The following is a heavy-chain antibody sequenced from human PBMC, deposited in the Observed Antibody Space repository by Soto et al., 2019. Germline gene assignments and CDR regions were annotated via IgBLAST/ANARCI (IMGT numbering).Heavy chain of an antibody. Sequence: QVQLVQSGTEVKKPGASVKLSCKASGYTFTNYAIHWVRQAPGQRLEWMVWINAGNGHTKYSQKFQGRVTVTRDPSATTAYMELSSLTSEDTAVYYCARGRWTQTTADYYLDFWGQGTRVTVSS. CDR2: INAGNGHT. J-gene: IGHJ4*02. D-gene: IGHD1-1*01. V-gene: IGHV1-3*01. CDR1: GYTFTNYA. CDR3: ARGRWTQTTADYYLDF.